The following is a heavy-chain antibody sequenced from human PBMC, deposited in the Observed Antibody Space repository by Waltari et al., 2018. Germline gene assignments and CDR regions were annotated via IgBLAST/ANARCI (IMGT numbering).Heavy chain of an antibody. D-gene: IGHD2-2*01. CDR3: ARYCSTTSCNGEHKKSFDH. V-gene: IGHV4-59*11. Sequence: QVQLQESGPGLVKPSEILSLTCTVSGGSISSHYWNWIRQPPGKGLEWIGYIYYNGNTNYNPSLNSRVTISVDTSKNQFSLKLSSVTAADTAVYYCARYCSTTSCNGEHKKSFDHWGQGTLVTVSS. J-gene: IGHJ4*02. CDR2: IYYNGNT. CDR1: GGSISSHY.